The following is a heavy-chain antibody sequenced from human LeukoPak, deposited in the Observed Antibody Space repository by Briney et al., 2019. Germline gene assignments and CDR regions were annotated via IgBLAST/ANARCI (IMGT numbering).Heavy chain of an antibody. D-gene: IGHD6-13*01. J-gene: IGHJ3*02. V-gene: IGHV4-39*01. CDR1: GVSVSNILYF. Sequence: PSETRSLTCTVSGVSVSNILYFWGWIRQPPGKGLEWIGSGYYSGTTFYHPSLKSRATISVDTSKNQVSLKVNSVTAADTALYYCARHSRNGFDMWGQGTMVTVSS. CDR2: GYYSGTT. CDR3: ARHSRNGFDM.